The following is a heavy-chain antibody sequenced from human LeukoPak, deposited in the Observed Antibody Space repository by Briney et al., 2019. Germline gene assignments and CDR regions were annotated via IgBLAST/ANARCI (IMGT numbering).Heavy chain of an antibody. J-gene: IGHJ2*01. CDR2: IYYSGST. V-gene: IGHV4-59*01. CDR3: AREVENFDL. CDR1: GGSISSYY. Sequence: SETLSLTCTVSGGSISSYYRSWIRQPPGKGLEWIGYIYYSGSTNYNPSLKSRVTISVDTSKNQFSLKLSSVTAADTAVYYCAREVENFDLWGRGTLVTVSS.